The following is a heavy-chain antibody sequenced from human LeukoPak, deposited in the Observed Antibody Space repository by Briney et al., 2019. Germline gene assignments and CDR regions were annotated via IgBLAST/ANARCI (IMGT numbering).Heavy chain of an antibody. CDR3: ASMIEYYYGSGSYYPLDY. Sequence: GGSLILSCAASGFTFTGYTINWVRQAPGKGLEWVSSISSTSYMNYADSVKGRFTISRDNAKSSVYLQMNSLRAEDTAVYYCASMIEYYYGSGSYYPLDYWGQGTLVTVSS. D-gene: IGHD3-10*01. V-gene: IGHV3-21*01. J-gene: IGHJ4*02. CDR2: ISSTSYM. CDR1: GFTFTGYT.